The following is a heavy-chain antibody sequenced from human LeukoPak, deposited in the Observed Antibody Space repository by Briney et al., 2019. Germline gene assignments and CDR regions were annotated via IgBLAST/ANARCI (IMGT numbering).Heavy chain of an antibody. J-gene: IGHJ4*02. V-gene: IGHV3-53*01. Sequence: GGSLRLSCAASGFTVSSNYMNWVRQAPGKGLEWVSVIYGGGNTYYADSVKGRFTISRDNSKNTLYLQMNSLRAEDTAVYYCARSSRDYSDRSGYQKFVYWGQGALVTVSS. CDR1: GFTVSSNY. D-gene: IGHD3-22*01. CDR3: ARSSRDYSDRSGYQKFVY. CDR2: IYGGGNT.